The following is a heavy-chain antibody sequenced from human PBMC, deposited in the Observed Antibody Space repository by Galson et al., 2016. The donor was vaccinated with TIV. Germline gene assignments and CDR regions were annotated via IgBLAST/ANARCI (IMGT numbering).Heavy chain of an antibody. CDR2: IHTSGIT. CDR1: GGSISSGNYY. V-gene: IGHV4-61*02. CDR3: SRVPPAGHHWYFDL. D-gene: IGHD2-15*01. J-gene: IGHJ2*01. Sequence: TLSLTCSVSGGSISSGNYYWSWIRQPAGKGLEWIGRIHTSGITNYNPSLKNRVTLSADTSENQFSLKLDSVTAADTAVYYCSRVPPAGHHWYFDLWARGTRVTFSS.